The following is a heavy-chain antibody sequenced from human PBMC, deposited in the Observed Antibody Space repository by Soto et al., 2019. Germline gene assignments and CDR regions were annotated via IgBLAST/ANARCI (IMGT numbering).Heavy chain of an antibody. D-gene: IGHD2-21*02. V-gene: IGHV3-33*01. CDR1: GFTFSDYG. CDR3: ARGPHSVVVTALDY. Sequence: QVQLVESGGGMVQPGRSLRLSCAASGFTFSDYGMHWVRQAPGKGLEWVAVIWYDGSNKYYTDSVKGRFTISRDNSKNTLYLQMNSLRAEDTALYYCARGPHSVVVTALDYWGQGTLVTVSS. J-gene: IGHJ4*02. CDR2: IWYDGSNK.